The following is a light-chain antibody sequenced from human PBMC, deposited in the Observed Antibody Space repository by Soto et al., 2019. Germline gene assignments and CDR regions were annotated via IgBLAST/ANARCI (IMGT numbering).Light chain of an antibody. CDR1: SSDVGGYNY. Sequence: QSALTQPASVSGSPGQSITISCTGTSSDVGGYNYVSWYQRHPGEAQKLIIYDVSNRPSGVSDRFSGSKSVNTASLTISWLQAEDEADYYCSSYTSSISYVFGTGTKVTVL. CDR2: DVS. V-gene: IGLV2-14*03. J-gene: IGLJ1*01. CDR3: SSYTSSISYV.